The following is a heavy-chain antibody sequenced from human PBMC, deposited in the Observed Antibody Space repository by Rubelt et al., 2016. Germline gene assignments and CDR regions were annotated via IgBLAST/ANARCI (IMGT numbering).Heavy chain of an antibody. Sequence: QVQLQQWGAGLLEPSETLSLTCAVYDGAFSDYRWNWVRQPPGKGLEWIGDINDSGDTNYSPVLKSRVTISVDTSKNQFSLNLRSVTAADTAIYYCARSAYSDTRGYYLAYWGQGALVTVSS. D-gene: IGHD3-22*01. CDR1: DGAFSDYR. CDR2: INDSGDT. J-gene: IGHJ4*02. V-gene: IGHV4-34*02. CDR3: ARSAYSDTRGYYLAY.